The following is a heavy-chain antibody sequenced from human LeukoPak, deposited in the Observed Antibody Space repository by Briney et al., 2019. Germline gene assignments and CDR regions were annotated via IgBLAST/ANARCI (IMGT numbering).Heavy chain of an antibody. Sequence: GGSLRLSCVASGFSFSAYAITWVRQAPGKGLEWVSSISGSGATTYYADSVKGRFTISRDNSNNTVYLQMNSLRAEDTAVYYCAKDQSRVGASDPFDYWGQGMQVGVSS. J-gene: IGHJ4*02. V-gene: IGHV3-23*01. CDR2: ISGSGATT. CDR1: GFSFSAYA. D-gene: IGHD1-26*01. CDR3: AKDQSRVGASDPFDY.